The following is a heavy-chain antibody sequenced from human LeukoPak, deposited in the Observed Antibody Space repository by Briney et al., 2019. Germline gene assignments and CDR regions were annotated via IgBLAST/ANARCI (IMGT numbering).Heavy chain of an antibody. CDR2: INYDGSEK. CDR3: TRDQH. J-gene: IGHJ1*01. V-gene: IGHV3-7*01. CDR1: GFIFGTTS. Sequence: PGGSLRLSCAGSGFIFGTTSMSWVGQTPGKGLEGVASINYDGSEKDYVGSVEGRFTISRESAKKSLFLQMNSLRAEDTAIYYCTRDQHWGQGTLVTVSS.